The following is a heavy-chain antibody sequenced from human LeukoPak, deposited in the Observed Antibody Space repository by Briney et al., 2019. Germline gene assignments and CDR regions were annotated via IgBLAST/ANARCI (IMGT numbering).Heavy chain of an antibody. D-gene: IGHD3-16*02. CDR3: ARDHYDYVWGSYRFDY. CDR1: GFTFSSYE. Sequence: GGSLRLSCAASGFTFSSYEMNWVRQAPGKGLEWVSYISSSGSTIYYADSVKGRFTFSRDNAKNSLYLQMNSLRAEDTAVYYCARDHYDYVWGSYRFDYWGQGTLVTVSS. V-gene: IGHV3-48*03. J-gene: IGHJ4*02. CDR2: ISSSGSTI.